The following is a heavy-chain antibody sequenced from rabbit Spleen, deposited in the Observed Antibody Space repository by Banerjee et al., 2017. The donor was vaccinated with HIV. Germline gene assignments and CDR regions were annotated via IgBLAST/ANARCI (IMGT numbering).Heavy chain of an antibody. D-gene: IGHD6-1*01. V-gene: IGHV1S40*01. Sequence: QSLEESGGGLVKPGASLTLTCKASGLDFSSSHSMYWVRQAPGKGLEYIASIYTSSSGSTYHASWAKGRFPISKTSSTTVTLQMTRLTAADTATYLCARYGWNGYGYDGAYDPWGPGTLVTVS. J-gene: IGHJ2*01. CDR2: IYTSSSGST. CDR3: ARYGWNGYGYDGAYDP. CDR1: GLDFSSSHS.